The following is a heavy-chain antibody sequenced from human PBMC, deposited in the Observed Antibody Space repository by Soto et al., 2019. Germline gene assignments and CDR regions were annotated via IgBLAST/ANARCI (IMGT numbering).Heavy chain of an antibody. CDR3: ASEGGYGHANRAAYYGMDV. Sequence: EVQLVESGGGLVQPGGALRLSCAASGFPFSNAWMNWVRQAPGKGLEWVGRIKSKANGGTTDYAAPLKGRFTISRDDSKSTLYLQMNSLKIEDTAWYYCASEGGYGHANRAAYYGMDVWGQGTTVIVSS. J-gene: IGHJ6*02. CDR1: GFPFSNAW. D-gene: IGHD4-17*01. CDR2: IKSKANGGTT. V-gene: IGHV3-15*01.